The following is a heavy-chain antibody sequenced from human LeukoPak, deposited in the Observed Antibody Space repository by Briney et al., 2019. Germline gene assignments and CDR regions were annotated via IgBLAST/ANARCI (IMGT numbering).Heavy chain of an antibody. D-gene: IGHD3-22*01. CDR1: GLTFTNYA. CDR3: AKHPGEGYFDSSGYYHYYFDY. Sequence: GGSLRLSCAASGLTFTNYAMSWVRQAPGKGLEWVSAIRCRGGSTYYADSVKGRFTISRDNSKNTLYLQMNSLRAEDTAVYYCAKHPGEGYFDSSGYYHYYFDYWGQGTLVTVSS. J-gene: IGHJ4*02. CDR2: IRCRGGST. V-gene: IGHV3-23*01.